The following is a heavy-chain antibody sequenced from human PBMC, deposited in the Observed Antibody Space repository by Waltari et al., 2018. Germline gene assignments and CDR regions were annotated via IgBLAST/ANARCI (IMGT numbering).Heavy chain of an antibody. CDR3: ASVRWAVTRRPDAFDI. CDR1: VYSLSRCDY. D-gene: IGHD4-17*01. CDR2: IYHSGST. V-gene: IGHV4-38-2*01. Sequence: QGNRQESGPGSVNPSATLSLACAVSVYSLSRCDYWGCIRQPPGTGLEWIGSIYHSGSTYYNPSLKSRVTISVDTSKNQFSLKLSSVTAADTAVYYCASVRWAVTRRPDAFDIWGQGTMVTVSS. J-gene: IGHJ3*02.